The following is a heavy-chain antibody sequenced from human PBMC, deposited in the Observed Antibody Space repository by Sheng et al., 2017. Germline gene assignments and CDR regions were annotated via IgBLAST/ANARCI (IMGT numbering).Heavy chain of an antibody. CDR3: ARGPYTFGYARFDY. J-gene: IGHJ4*02. CDR1: VAPSVVTT. V-gene: IGHV4-59*11. CDR2: SITVGPP. D-gene: IGHD5-18*01. Sequence: QVHLQESGPGLVKPFGDPCPSPALSLVAPSVVTTGAGSGRPQGRDWSGLGISITVGPPITTPPSKSRVTVSMXTSKNHFSLRLSSVTAADTAVYYCARGPYTFGYARFDYWGQGTLVTVSS.